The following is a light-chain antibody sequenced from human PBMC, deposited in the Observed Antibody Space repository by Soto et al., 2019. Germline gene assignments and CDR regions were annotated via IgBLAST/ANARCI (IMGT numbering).Light chain of an antibody. CDR3: QQYGSSPWT. J-gene: IGKJ1*01. Sequence: VLTRSPSTVSLSPGERATLSCRASQTITSTYLAWFQQKPGQAPRLLIYGASKRATGIPDRFSGSGSGTDFTLTISGLEPEDFAMYYCQQYGSSPWTFGQGTKVDIK. V-gene: IGKV3-20*01. CDR2: GAS. CDR1: QTITSTY.